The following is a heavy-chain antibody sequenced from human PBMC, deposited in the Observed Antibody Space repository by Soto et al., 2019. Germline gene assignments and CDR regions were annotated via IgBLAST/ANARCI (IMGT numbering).Heavy chain of an antibody. V-gene: IGHV1-2*02. J-gene: IGHJ5*02. CDR3: AREIGSYYNRFDP. Sequence: ASVKVSCKASGYTFTGYYMHWVRQAPGQGLEWMGWINPNSGGTNYAQKFQGRVTMTRDTSISTAYMELSRLRSDDTAVYYCAREIGSYYNRFDPWGQGALVTVAS. D-gene: IGHD1-26*01. CDR1: GYTFTGYY. CDR2: INPNSGGT.